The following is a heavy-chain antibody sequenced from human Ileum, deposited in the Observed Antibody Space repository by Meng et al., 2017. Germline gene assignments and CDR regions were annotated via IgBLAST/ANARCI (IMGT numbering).Heavy chain of an antibody. Sequence: GESLKISCAASGFTFGDYSMNWVRQAPGRGLEWISSISSRGTYVYYADSVKGRFSVSRDNTKNVVILEGDSLRVEDTAVYFCARDDGVPHDFDYWGQGTLVTVSS. CDR1: GFTFGDYS. CDR2: ISSRGTYV. D-gene: IGHD3-16*01. CDR3: ARDDGVPHDFDY. V-gene: IGHV3-21*06. J-gene: IGHJ4*02.